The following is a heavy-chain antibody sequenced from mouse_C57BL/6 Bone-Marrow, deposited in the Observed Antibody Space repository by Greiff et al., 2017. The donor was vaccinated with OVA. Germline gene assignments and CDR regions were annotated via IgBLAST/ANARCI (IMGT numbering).Heavy chain of an antibody. CDR3: ASGVYYDDDELDY. J-gene: IGHJ2*01. D-gene: IGHD2-4*01. CDR2: ISYSGST. CDR1: GYSITSGYD. Sequence: EVQLQESGPGMVKPSQSLSLTCTVTGYSITSGYDWHWIRHFPGNKLEWMGYISYSGSTNYNPSLKSRISITHDTSKNHFFLKLNSVTTDDTATYYCASGVYYDDDELDYWGQGTTLTVSS. V-gene: IGHV3-1*01.